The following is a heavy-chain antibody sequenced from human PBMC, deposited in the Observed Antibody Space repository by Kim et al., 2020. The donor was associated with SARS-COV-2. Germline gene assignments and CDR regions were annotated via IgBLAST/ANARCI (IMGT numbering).Heavy chain of an antibody. J-gene: IGHJ4*02. Sequence: SETLSLTCTVSGGSVSSGSYYWSWIRQPPGKGLEWIGYIYYSGSTNYNPSLKSRVTISVDTSKNQFSLKLSSVTAADTAVYYCARDGTNSGSYYGHWGQG. D-gene: IGHD1-26*01. CDR1: GGSVSSGSYY. CDR3: ARDGTNSGSYYGH. CDR2: IYYSGST. V-gene: IGHV4-61*01.